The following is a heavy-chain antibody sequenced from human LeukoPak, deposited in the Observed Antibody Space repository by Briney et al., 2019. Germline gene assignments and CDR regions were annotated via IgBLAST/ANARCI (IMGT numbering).Heavy chain of an antibody. CDR2: IIPIFGTA. J-gene: IGHJ6*03. D-gene: IGHD3-10*01. CDR3: ASGTYYYGSGSYYPYYYYYYMDV. Sequence: AASVTVSCKASGGTFSSYAISWVRQAPGQGLEWMGGIIPIFGTANYAQKFQGRVTITADESTSTAYMELSSLRSEDTAVYYCASGTYYYGSGSYYPYYYYYYMDVWGKGTTVTISS. V-gene: IGHV1-69*13. CDR1: GGTFSSYA.